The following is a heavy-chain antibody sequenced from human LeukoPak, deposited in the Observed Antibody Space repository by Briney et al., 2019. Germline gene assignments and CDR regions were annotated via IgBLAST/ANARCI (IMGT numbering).Heavy chain of an antibody. CDR3: AKGAIWYGDYWEAFDI. J-gene: IGHJ3*02. CDR2: ISYDGSNK. V-gene: IGHV3-30*18. D-gene: IGHD4-17*01. Sequence: GGSLRLSCAASGFSFSTYGMYWVRQAPGKGLEWVAVISYDGSNKYYADFVKGRFTISRDNSKNTLYLQMNSLRTEDTAVYYCAKGAIWYGDYWEAFDIRGQGTMVTVSS. CDR1: GFSFSTYG.